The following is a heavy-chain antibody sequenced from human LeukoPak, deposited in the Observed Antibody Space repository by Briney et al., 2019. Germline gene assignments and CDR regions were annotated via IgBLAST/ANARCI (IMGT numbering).Heavy chain of an antibody. J-gene: IGHJ6*02. CDR1: GYTFTGYS. Sequence: ASVKVSCKASGYTFTGYSIHWVRQAPGQGLEWMGWINPNSGGTNYAQKFQGRVTMTRDTSISIAYMELSRLRSDDTAVYYCARDRRERRARYCGMDVWGQGNTVTVSS. CDR2: INPNSGGT. CDR3: ARDRRERRARYCGMDV. V-gene: IGHV1-2*02. D-gene: IGHD1-1*01.